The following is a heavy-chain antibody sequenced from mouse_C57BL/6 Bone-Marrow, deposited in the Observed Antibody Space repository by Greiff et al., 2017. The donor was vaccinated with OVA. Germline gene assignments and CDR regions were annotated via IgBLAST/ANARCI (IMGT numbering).Heavy chain of an antibody. CDR3: VKATVEGYYFGY. D-gene: IGHD1-1*01. CDR2: IRNKANGYTT. CDR1: GFTFTDYY. J-gene: IGHJ2*01. V-gene: IGHV7-4*01. Sequence: EVKVVESGGGLVQPGASLRLSCAASGFTFTDYYMSWVRQPPGKAPEWLALIRNKANGYTTEYTALVKGRFTIPRDNSPNILYLQMNTLRAEDSATYYCVKATVEGYYFGYRDQGTTLTVSS.